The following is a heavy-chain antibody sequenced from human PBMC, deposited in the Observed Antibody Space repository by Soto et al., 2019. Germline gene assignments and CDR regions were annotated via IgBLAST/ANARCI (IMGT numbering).Heavy chain of an antibody. Sequence: PSETLSLTCTVSCGSISSSSYYWGWIRQPPGKGLEWIGSIYYSGSTYYNPSLKSRVTISVDTSKNQFSLKLSSVTAADTAVYYCARHSTVTYYYYGMDVWGQGTTVTVSS. CDR2: IYYSGST. CDR3: ARHSTVTYYYYGMDV. D-gene: IGHD4-17*01. V-gene: IGHV4-39*01. CDR1: CGSISSSSYY. J-gene: IGHJ6*02.